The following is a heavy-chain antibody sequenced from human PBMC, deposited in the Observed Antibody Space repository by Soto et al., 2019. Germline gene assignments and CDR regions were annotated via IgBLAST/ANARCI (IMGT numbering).Heavy chain of an antibody. CDR3: ARRTIAHWYFDL. D-gene: IGHD1-1*01. CDR1: GYTFTSYD. Sequence: ASVKVSCKASGYTFTSYDINWVRLAPGQGLEWMGWMNGDRDNTGCRQRFQGRLTMTKDTSKSTAYMELSSLTSEDTAVYYCARRTIAHWYFDLWGRGTLVTVPQ. CDR2: MNGDRDNT. V-gene: IGHV1-8*01. J-gene: IGHJ2*01.